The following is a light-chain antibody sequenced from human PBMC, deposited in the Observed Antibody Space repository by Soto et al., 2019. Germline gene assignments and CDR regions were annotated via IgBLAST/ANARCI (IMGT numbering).Light chain of an antibody. CDR1: SSDVGRYNI. V-gene: IGLV2-23*01. CDR2: EGS. CDR3: CSYAGSSTYV. Sequence: QSALTQPASVSGSPGQSITISCTGTSSDVGRYNIVSWYQQHPGKAPKLMIYEGSKRPSGVSDRFSGSKSGNTASLTSSGLQAEDEADYYCCSYAGSSTYVFGTGTKLTVL. J-gene: IGLJ1*01.